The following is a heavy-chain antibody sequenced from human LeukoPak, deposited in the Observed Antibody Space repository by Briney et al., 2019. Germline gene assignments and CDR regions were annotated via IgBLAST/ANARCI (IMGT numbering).Heavy chain of an antibody. V-gene: IGHV3-23*01. CDR1: GITLSNYG. CDR2: ISGSGGST. J-gene: IGHJ4*01. CDR3: AKRGVVIRVILVGFHKEAYYFDS. D-gene: IGHD3-22*01. Sequence: GGSLTLSCAVSGITLSNYGMSWVRQAPGKGLEWVAGISGSGGSTNYADSVKGRFTISRDNPKNTLFLQMNSLRAEDTAVYFCAKRGVVIRVILVGFHKEAYYFDSGGQEPWSPSP.